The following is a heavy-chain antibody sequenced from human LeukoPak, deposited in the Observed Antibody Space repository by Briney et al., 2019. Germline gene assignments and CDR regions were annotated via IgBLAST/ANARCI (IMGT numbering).Heavy chain of an antibody. CDR3: ARVATGGDYGGNNYCFDY. CDR2: ISAYNGNT. Sequence: ASVKVSCKASGYTFTSYGISWVRQAPGQGLEWMGWISAYNGNTNYAQKLQGRVTMTTGTSTSTAYMELRSLRSDDTAVYYCARVATGGDYGGNNYCFDYWGQGTLVTVSS. V-gene: IGHV1-18*01. D-gene: IGHD4-23*01. J-gene: IGHJ4*02. CDR1: GYTFTSYG.